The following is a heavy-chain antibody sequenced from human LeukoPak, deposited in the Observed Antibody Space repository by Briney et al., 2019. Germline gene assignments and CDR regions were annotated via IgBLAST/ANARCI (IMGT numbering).Heavy chain of an antibody. CDR2: IYYSGST. D-gene: IGHD3-10*01. CDR3: ARGGTPYYYGSGSPLDY. V-gene: IGHV4-59*01. J-gene: IGHJ4*02. CDR1: GGSISSYY. Sequence: SETLSLTCTVSGGSISSYYWSWIRQPPGKGLEWIGYIYYSGSTNYNPSLKSRVTISVDTSKNQFSLKLSSVTAADTAVYYCARGGTPYYYGSGSPLDYWGQGTLVTVSS.